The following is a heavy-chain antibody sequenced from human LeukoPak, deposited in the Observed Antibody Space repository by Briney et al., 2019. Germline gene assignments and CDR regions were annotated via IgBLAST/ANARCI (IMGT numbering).Heavy chain of an antibody. J-gene: IGHJ5*02. V-gene: IGHV4-34*01. CDR3: ARGKTYYYDSSGRNWFDP. Sequence: SETLSLTCAVYGGSFSGYYWSWIRQPPGKGLELIGEINHSGSTNYNPSLKGRVTISVDTSKNQFSLKLSSVTAADTAVYYCARGKTYYYDSSGRNWFDPWGQGTLVTVSS. CDR1: GGSFSGYY. CDR2: INHSGST. D-gene: IGHD3-22*01.